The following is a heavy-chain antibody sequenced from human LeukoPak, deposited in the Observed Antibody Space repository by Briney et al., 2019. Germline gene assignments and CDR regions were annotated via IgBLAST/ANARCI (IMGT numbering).Heavy chain of an antibody. D-gene: IGHD3-10*01. V-gene: IGHV4-34*01. CDR1: GGSFSGYY. CDR3: ARLDAYYYGSGSSGPTPYYYFGMDV. Sequence: SETLSLTCAVYGGSFSGYYWSWIRQPPGKGLEWIGEINHSGGTNYNPSLKSRVTISVDTSKNQFSLKLSSVTAADTAVYYCARLDAYYYGSGSSGPTPYYYFGMDVWGQGTTVTVSS. CDR2: INHSGGT. J-gene: IGHJ6*02.